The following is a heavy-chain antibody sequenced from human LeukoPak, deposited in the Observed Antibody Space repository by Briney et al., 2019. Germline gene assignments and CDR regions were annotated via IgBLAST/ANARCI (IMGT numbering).Heavy chain of an antibody. Sequence: GASVKVSCKASGYTFTGYYMHWVRQAPGQGLEWMGWINPNSGGTNYAQKFQGRVTMTRDTSISTAYMELSSLRSEDTAVYYCATTPLRGDRFDPWGQGTLVTVSS. CDR3: ATTPLRGDRFDP. J-gene: IGHJ5*02. CDR2: INPNSGGT. D-gene: IGHD1/OR15-1a*01. V-gene: IGHV1-2*02. CDR1: GYTFTGYY.